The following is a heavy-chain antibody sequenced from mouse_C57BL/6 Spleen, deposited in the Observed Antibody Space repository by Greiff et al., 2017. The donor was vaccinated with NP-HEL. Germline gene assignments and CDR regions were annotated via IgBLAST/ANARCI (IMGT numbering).Heavy chain of an antibody. CDR2: INPGSGGT. V-gene: IGHV1-54*01. J-gene: IGHJ1*03. Sequence: VQLQQSGAELVRPGTSVKVSCKASGYAFTNYLIEWVKQRPGQGLEWIGVINPGSGGTNYNEKFKGKATLTADKSSSTAYMQLSSLTSEDSAVYFCARGSIPTVEGYFDVWGTGTTVTVAS. CDR1: GYAFTNYL. D-gene: IGHD1-1*01. CDR3: ARGSIPTVEGYFDV.